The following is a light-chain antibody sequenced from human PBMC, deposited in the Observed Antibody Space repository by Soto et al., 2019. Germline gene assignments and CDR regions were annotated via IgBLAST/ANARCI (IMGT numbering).Light chain of an antibody. J-gene: IGKJ3*01. V-gene: IGKV2-28*01. CDR2: LGS. CDR1: QSLLHSNGYNY. CDR3: IQALQPPRFT. Sequence: DIVMTQSPLSLPFTPGEPASISCRSSQSLLHSNGYNYLDWYLRNPGQSPQLLIYLGSNRASGVPYRCRGSGSRTYFTPQITTVEPEHVGLYYCIQALQPPRFTFGPGNKVDIK.